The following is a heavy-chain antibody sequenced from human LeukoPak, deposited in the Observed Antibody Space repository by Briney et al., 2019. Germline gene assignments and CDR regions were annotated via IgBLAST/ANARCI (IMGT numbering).Heavy chain of an antibody. CDR2: IKSDRSSP. V-gene: IGHV3-74*01. Sequence: GGSLRLSCAASGFIFSSYWMHWVRQAPGKGPVWVSRIKSDRSSPSYADSVKGRFTISRDNAKNTVYLQMNSLRAEDTAVYYCAKDGNYSNFYFDYWGQGTLVTVSS. CDR1: GFIFSSYW. D-gene: IGHD4-11*01. CDR3: AKDGNYSNFYFDY. J-gene: IGHJ4*02.